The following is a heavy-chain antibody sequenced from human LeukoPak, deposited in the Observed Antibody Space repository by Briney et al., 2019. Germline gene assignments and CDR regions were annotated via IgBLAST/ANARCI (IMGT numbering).Heavy chain of an antibody. Sequence: GSLKLSCAASGFTFSGSAMHWVRQASGKGLEWVGRIRSKANSYATAYAASVKGRFTISRDDSKNTAYPQMNSLKTEDTAVYYCTRRRYDFWSGYYDDYWGQGTLVTVSS. CDR1: GFTFSGSA. CDR2: IRSKANSYAT. J-gene: IGHJ4*02. CDR3: TRRRYDFWSGYYDDY. V-gene: IGHV3-73*01. D-gene: IGHD3-3*01.